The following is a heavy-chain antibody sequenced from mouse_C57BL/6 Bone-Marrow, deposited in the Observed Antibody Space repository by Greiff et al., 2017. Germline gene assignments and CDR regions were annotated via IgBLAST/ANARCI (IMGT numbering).Heavy chain of an antibody. D-gene: IGHD2-3*01. Sequence: QVQLQQPGAELVMPGASVKLSCKASGYTFTSYWMHWVKQRPGQGLEWIGEIDPSDSYTNYNQKFKGKSTLTVDKSSSTAYMQLSSLTSEDSAVYYCAREGDGYPAWFAYWGQGTLVTDSA. J-gene: IGHJ3*01. CDR1: GYTFTSYW. CDR3: AREGDGYPAWFAY. V-gene: IGHV1-69*01. CDR2: IDPSDSYT.